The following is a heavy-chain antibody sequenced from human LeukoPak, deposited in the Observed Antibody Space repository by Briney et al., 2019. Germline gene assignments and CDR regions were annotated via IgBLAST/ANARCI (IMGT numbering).Heavy chain of an antibody. CDR3: ARDSRAAAATRGGNWFDP. Sequence: SETLSLTCTVSGYSISSGYYWGWIRQPPGKGLEWIGSIYHSGSTYYNPSLKGRVTISVDTSKNQFSLKLSSVTAADTAVYYCARDSRAAAATRGGNWFDPWGQGTLVTVSS. J-gene: IGHJ5*02. D-gene: IGHD6-13*01. CDR1: GYSISSGYY. V-gene: IGHV4-38-2*02. CDR2: IYHSGST.